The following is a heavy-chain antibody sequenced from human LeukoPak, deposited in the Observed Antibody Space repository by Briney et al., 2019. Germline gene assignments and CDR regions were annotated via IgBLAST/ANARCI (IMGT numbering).Heavy chain of an antibody. J-gene: IGHJ4*02. CDR3: AREEEWELPDY. V-gene: IGHV3-30-3*01. D-gene: IGHD1-26*01. CDR1: GFPFSGNA. CDR2: IFYDGNTE. Sequence: GRSLRRSCTASGFPFSGNAMHWVRQAPGKGLEWVGVIFYDGNTEYADSVKGRFTISRDNSKKTLYLQMNSLGTDDTAVYYCAREEEWELPDYWGQGTLVIVSS.